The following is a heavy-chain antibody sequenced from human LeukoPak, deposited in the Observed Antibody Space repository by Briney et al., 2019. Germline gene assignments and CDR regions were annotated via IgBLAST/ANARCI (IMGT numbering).Heavy chain of an antibody. CDR3: ATDGSPFDN. V-gene: IGHV3-7*01. CDR2: IKQDGNEK. Sequence: GGSLRLSCAASGFTFSSHAMNWVRQAPGKGLEWVANIKQDGNEKYYLDSVKGRFTISRDNAKNSVYLQMDSLRAEDTAVYYCATDGSPFDNWGQGTLVTVSS. CDR1: GFTFSSHA. J-gene: IGHJ4*02.